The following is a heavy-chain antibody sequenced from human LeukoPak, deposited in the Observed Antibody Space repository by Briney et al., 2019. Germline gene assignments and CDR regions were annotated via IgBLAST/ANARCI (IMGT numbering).Heavy chain of an antibody. CDR3: AVYPNYDFWSGYLGY. Sequence: GESLKISCKGSGYSFTSYWIGWVRQMPGKGLEWMGIIYPGDSDTRYSPSFQGQVTISADKSISTAYLQWGSLKASDTAMYYCAVYPNYDFWSGYLGYWGQGTLVTVSS. V-gene: IGHV5-51*01. J-gene: IGHJ4*02. CDR1: GYSFTSYW. CDR2: IYPGDSDT. D-gene: IGHD3-3*01.